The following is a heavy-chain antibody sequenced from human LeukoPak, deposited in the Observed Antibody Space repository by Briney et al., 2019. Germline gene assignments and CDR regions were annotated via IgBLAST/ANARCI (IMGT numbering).Heavy chain of an antibody. D-gene: IGHD3-22*01. J-gene: IGHJ6*02. V-gene: IGHV3-30-3*01. Sequence: GRSLRLSCAASGFTFSSYAMHWVRQAPGKGLEWVAVISYDGSNKYYADSVKGRFTISRDNSKNTLYLQMNSLRAEDTAVYYCARVDYYDTRYGMDVWGQGTTVTVSS. CDR2: ISYDGSNK. CDR3: ARVDYYDTRYGMDV. CDR1: GFTFSSYA.